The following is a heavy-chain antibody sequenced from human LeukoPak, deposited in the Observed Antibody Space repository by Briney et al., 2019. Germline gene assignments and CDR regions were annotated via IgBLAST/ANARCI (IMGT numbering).Heavy chain of an antibody. Sequence: SGPTLVKPTQTLTLTCTLAGRSLTPSGVGGGWIRQPPGKALEWLALTYWAGDSRHSPSLKNRLTITKDTSKNQVVLTMTNMDPVETATYYCAHVELSGTYYTDAFDVWGQGTMVTVSS. D-gene: IGHD1-26*01. V-gene: IGHV2-5*02. CDR1: GRSLTPSGVG. CDR3: AHVELSGTYYTDAFDV. CDR2: TYWAGDS. J-gene: IGHJ3*01.